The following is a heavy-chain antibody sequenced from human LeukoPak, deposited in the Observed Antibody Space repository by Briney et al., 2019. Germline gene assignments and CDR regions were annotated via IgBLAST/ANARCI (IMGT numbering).Heavy chain of an antibody. CDR3: ARHGNSWYYFDY. V-gene: IGHV4-39*01. D-gene: IGHD4-23*01. CDR2: IYSRGTT. CDR1: GDSISSSSYY. J-gene: IGHJ4*02. Sequence: SETLSLTCTVSGDSISSSSYYWGWIRQPPGKGLEWIGSIYSRGTTYYNPSLKSRVTISVDTSKNQFSLKLSSVTAADTAVYHCARHGNSWYYFDYWGQGTLVTVSS.